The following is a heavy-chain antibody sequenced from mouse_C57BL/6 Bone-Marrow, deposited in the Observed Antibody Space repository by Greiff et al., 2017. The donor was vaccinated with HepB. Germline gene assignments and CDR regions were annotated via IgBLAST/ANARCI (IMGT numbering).Heavy chain of an antibody. J-gene: IGHJ3*01. CDR2: ISSGSSTI. D-gene: IGHD2-4*01. CDR1: GFTFSDYG. V-gene: IGHV5-17*01. Sequence: EVQLVESGGGLVKPGGSLKLSCAASGFTFSDYGLHWVRQAPEKGLEWVAYISSGSSTIYYADTVKGRFTISRDNAKNTLFLQMTSLRSEDTAMYYCARPMIRAWFAYWCQGTLVTVSA. CDR3: ARPMIRAWFAY.